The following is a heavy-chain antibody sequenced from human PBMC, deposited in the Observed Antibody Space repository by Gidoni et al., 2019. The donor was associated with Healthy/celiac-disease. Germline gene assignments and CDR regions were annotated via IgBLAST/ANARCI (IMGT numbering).Heavy chain of an antibody. V-gene: IGHV3-9*01. Sequence: EVQLVESGGGLVQPGRSLRLSCAASGFTFDDYAMHWVRQAPGKGLEWVSGIVWNSGSIGYADSVKGRFTISRDNAKNSLYLQMNSLRAEDTALYYCAKGAQGDYSNPNYYFDYWGQGTLVTVSS. D-gene: IGHD4-4*01. J-gene: IGHJ4*02. CDR3: AKGAQGDYSNPNYYFDY. CDR2: IVWNSGSI. CDR1: GFTFDDYA.